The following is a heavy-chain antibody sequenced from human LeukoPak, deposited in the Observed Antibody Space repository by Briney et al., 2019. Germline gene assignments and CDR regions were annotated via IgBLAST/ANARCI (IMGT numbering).Heavy chain of an antibody. D-gene: IGHD3-22*01. Sequence: PGGSLRLSCAASGFTFSSYAMSWVRQAPGKGLEWVSGISGSGGNTYYADSVKGRFTISRDNSKNTLYLQMNSLRAEDTAVYYCAKDPSYYYDSGGDWFDPWGQGTLVTVSS. V-gene: IGHV3-23*01. J-gene: IGHJ5*02. CDR2: ISGSGGNT. CDR1: GFTFSSYA. CDR3: AKDPSYYYDSGGDWFDP.